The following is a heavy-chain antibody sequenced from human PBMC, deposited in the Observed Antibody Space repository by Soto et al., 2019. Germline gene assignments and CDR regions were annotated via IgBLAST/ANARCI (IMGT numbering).Heavy chain of an antibody. CDR1: GFTFSSYS. Sequence: EVQLVESGGGLVKPGGSLRLSCAASGFTFSSYSMNWVRQAPGKGLEWVSSISSSSSYIYYADSVKGRFTISRDNAKNSLYLQMNSLSAEDTAVYYCARGDYYGSGSPNWFAPWGQGTLVTVSS. CDR3: ARGDYYGSGSPNWFAP. CDR2: ISSSSSYI. J-gene: IGHJ5*02. V-gene: IGHV3-21*01. D-gene: IGHD3-10*01.